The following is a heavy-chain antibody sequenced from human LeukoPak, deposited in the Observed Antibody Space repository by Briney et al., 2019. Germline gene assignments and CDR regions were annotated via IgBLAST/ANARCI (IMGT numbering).Heavy chain of an antibody. CDR1: GFTFDDYA. D-gene: IGHD3-10*01. V-gene: IGHV3-9*01. CDR2: ISWNSGSI. CDR3: AKSDGSGDY. Sequence: GGSLRLSCAASGFTFDDYAMPWVRQAPGKGLEWVSGISWNSGSIGYADSVKGRFTISRDNAKNSLYLQMNSLRAEDTALYYCAKSDGSGDYWGQGTLVTVSS. J-gene: IGHJ4*02.